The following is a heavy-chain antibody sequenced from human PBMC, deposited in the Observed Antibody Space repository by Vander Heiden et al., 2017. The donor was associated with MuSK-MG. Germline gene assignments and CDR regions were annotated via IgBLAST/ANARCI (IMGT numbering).Heavy chain of an antibody. CDR1: GFTFSRYA. CDR2: ITGDGSRT. V-gene: IGHV3-23*01. J-gene: IGHJ4*02. CDR3: ARVTVTTIGVADF. D-gene: IGHD3-3*01. Sequence: MQVLESGGGLVQPGGSLRLSCTASGFTFSRYAMTWFGQAPGKGLEWVAGITGDGSRTFYAESVKGRFTISSDKSENSLHLQLNNVRDDDTAVYYCARVTVTTIGVADFWGQGILVTVSS.